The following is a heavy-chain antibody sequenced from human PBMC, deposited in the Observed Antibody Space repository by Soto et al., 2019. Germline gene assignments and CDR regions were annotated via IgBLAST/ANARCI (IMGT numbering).Heavy chain of an antibody. CDR2: IWYDGSNK. D-gene: IGHD2-21*02. CDR3: ARDSVVVTAISDNWFDP. V-gene: IGHV3-33*01. J-gene: IGHJ5*02. CDR1: GFTFSSYG. Sequence: VGSLRLSCAASGFTFSSYGMHWVRQAPGKGLEWVAVIWYDGSNKYYADSVKGRFTISRDNSKNTLYLQMNSLRAEDTAVYYCARDSVVVTAISDNWFDPWGQGTLVTVSS.